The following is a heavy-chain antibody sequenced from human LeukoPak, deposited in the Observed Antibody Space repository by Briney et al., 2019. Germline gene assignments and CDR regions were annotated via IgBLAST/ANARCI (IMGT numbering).Heavy chain of an antibody. Sequence: GGSLRLSCIASGITFRSCPMSWVRQAPGKGLEWVSAISDSGGNTYYGDSVKGRFTISRDDSKNTPYLQMNSLRAEDTAVYYCAKIIRGGDSFDYRGQGTLVTVSS. J-gene: IGHJ4*02. CDR1: GITFRSCP. V-gene: IGHV3-23*01. D-gene: IGHD3-16*01. CDR2: ISDSGGNT. CDR3: AKIIRGGDSFDY.